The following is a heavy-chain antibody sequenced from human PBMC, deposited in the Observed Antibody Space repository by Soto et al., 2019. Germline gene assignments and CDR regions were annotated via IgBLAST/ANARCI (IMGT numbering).Heavy chain of an antibody. CDR1: GFTFSSYA. Sequence: PGGSLRLSCAASGFTFSSYAMSWVRQAPGKGLEWVSAISGSGGSTYYADSVKGRFTISRDNSKNTLYLQMNSLRAEDTAVYYCAKVGSYSSSSYYYYYMDVWGKGTTVTVSS. CDR3: AKVGSYSSSSYYYYYMDV. V-gene: IGHV3-23*01. CDR2: ISGSGGST. J-gene: IGHJ6*03. D-gene: IGHD3-10*01.